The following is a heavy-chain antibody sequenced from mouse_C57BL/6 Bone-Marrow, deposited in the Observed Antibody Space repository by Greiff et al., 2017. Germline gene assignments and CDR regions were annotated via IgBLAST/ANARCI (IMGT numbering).Heavy chain of an antibody. CDR3: ARRDVGYYWYCDV. Sequence: QVQLQQPGAELVMPGASVKLSCKASGYTFTSYWLHWVKQRPGQGLEWIGEIDPSDSYTNYNQKFKGKSTLTVDKSSSTAYMQLSSLTTEDSAVYYCARRDVGYYWYCDVWGTGTTVTVSS. D-gene: IGHD2-3*01. CDR2: IDPSDSYT. V-gene: IGHV1-69*01. CDR1: GYTFTSYW. J-gene: IGHJ1*03.